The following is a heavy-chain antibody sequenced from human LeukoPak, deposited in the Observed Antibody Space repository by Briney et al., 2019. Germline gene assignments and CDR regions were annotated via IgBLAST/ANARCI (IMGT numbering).Heavy chain of an antibody. CDR3: ARDGTGYSSSWYFY. CDR1: GFTFTSYA. V-gene: IGHV3-30-3*01. Sequence: GGSLRLSCAASGFTFTSYAMHWVRQAPGQGLEWVAVISYDGSNKCYADYVKGRFTISRDNSKNTLYLQMNSLRAEDTAVYYCARDGTGYSSSWYFYWGQGTLVTVSS. CDR2: ISYDGSNK. J-gene: IGHJ4*02. D-gene: IGHD6-13*01.